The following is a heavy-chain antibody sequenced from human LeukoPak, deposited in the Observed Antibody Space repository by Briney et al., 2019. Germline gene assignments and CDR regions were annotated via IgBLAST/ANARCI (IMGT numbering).Heavy chain of an antibody. Sequence: ASVKVSCKASGYTFTTYAMHWVRQAPGQRLEWMGWINAGNGNTKYSQKFQGRVTITRDTSASTAYMELRSLRSDDTAVYYCARQHPYYGNDPWGQGTLVTVSS. V-gene: IGHV1-3*01. D-gene: IGHD4-17*01. CDR1: GYTFTTYA. CDR2: INAGNGNT. CDR3: ARQHPYYGNDP. J-gene: IGHJ5*02.